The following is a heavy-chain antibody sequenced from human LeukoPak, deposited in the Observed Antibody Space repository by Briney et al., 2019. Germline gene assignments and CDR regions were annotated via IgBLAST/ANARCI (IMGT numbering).Heavy chain of an antibody. V-gene: IGHV4-61*02. Sequence: PSETLSLTRTVSGGSISSGSYYWSWIRQPAGKGLEWIGRIYTSGSTNYNPSLKSRVTISVDTSKNQFSLKLSSVTAADTAVYYCARRSDHGGNYFDLWGRGTLVTVSS. D-gene: IGHD4-23*01. J-gene: IGHJ2*01. CDR2: IYTSGST. CDR1: GGSISSGSYY. CDR3: ARRSDHGGNYFDL.